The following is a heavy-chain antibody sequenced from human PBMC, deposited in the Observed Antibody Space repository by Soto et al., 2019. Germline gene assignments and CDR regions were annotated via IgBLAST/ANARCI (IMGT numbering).Heavy chain of an antibody. Sequence: QVQLVQSGAEVKKPGSSVKVSCKASGGTFGSYAISWVRQAPGQGLEWMGGIIPITATAKYAQKFQGRVTITADESTSTASMQLSSLRSEDTAVYYCARSQGSSTSLEIYYYYYYGMDVWGQGTTVTVSS. D-gene: IGHD2-2*01. CDR1: GGTFGSYA. CDR2: IIPITATA. CDR3: ARSQGSSTSLEIYYYYYYGMDV. V-gene: IGHV1-69*01. J-gene: IGHJ6*02.